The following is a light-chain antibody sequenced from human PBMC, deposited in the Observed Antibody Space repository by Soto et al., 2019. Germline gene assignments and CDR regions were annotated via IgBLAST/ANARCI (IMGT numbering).Light chain of an antibody. CDR3: FSYTSSGTYV. CDR2: EVS. V-gene: IGLV2-14*01. CDR1: SSDVGNYKY. Sequence: QSALTQPASVSGSPGQSITISCTGTSSDVGNYKYVSWYQQHPGKAPKLMIYEVSNRPSGVSNRFSGSKSGNTASLTISGIQAEYETDYYCFSYTSSGTYVFGTGTKLTVL. J-gene: IGLJ1*01.